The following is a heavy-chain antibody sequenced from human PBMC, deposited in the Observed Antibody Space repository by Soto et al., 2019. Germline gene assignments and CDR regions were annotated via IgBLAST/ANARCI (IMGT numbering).Heavy chain of an antibody. Sequence: ETLSLTCTVSGGSTSTYYWNWIRQPPNKGLEWIGKIHNSGSANYNPSLKSRVTISVDTSKNLFSLKLNSVTAADTALYYCARENYDGSCSPLFDFRGQGPLVTVP. CDR3: ARENYDGSCSPLFDF. J-gene: IGHJ4*02. CDR2: IHNSGSA. D-gene: IGHD3-22*01. V-gene: IGHV4-59*01. CDR1: GGSTSTYY.